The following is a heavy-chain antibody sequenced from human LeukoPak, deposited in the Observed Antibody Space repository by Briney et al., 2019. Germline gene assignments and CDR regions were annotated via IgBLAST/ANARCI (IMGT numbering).Heavy chain of an antibody. CDR2: ISFNENT. Sequence: SETPSLTCNVSGGSISGRTYYWGWIRQPPGKGLEWIGSISFNENTYYNPSLKGRVTVSVDRSKNHFSLKLNSVTAADTAVYYCARDPSTPTAFDYWGQGALVTVSS. D-gene: IGHD6-25*01. CDR1: GGSISGRTYY. CDR3: ARDPSTPTAFDY. J-gene: IGHJ4*02. V-gene: IGHV4-39*07.